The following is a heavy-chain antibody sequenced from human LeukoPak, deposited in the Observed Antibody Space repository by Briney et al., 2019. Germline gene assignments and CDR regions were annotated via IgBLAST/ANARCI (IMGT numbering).Heavy chain of an antibody. CDR1: GFTFSSYA. CDR2: ISGRGGST. V-gene: IGHV3-23*01. D-gene: IGHD1-26*01. Sequence: GGSLRLSCAASGFTFSSYAMSWVRQAPGKGLEWVSAISGRGGSTYYADSVKGRFTISRDNSKNTLYLQMNNLRAEDTAVYYCAKPNGIVGPLPRWGQGTLVTVSS. J-gene: IGHJ4*02. CDR3: AKPNGIVGPLPR.